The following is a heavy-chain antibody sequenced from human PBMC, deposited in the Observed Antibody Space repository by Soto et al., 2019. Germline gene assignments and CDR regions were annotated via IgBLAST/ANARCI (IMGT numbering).Heavy chain of an antibody. J-gene: IGHJ6*02. CDR3: GREGVGVAGRAPGMDV. CDR2: INSDDSII. CDR1: GFTFSRYW. V-gene: IGHV3-74*03. D-gene: IGHD6-19*01. Sequence: EVQLVESGGGLVQPGGSLRLSCAASGFTFSRYWMHWVRQVPGKGLVWVARINSDDSIIEYADFVMGRFTISRDNAKNTLYLQMNSLRAEDTAVYYCGREGVGVAGRAPGMDVWGQGTTVTVSS.